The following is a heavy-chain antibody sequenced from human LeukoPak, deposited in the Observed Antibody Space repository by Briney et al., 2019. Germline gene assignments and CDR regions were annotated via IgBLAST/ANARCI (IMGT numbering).Heavy chain of an antibody. J-gene: IGHJ3*02. CDR1: GGSISSYY. CDR3: ARIRLHYYDSSVEAFDI. CDR2: IYYSGST. Sequence: SETLSLTCTVSGGSISSYYWSWIRQPPGKGLEWIGYIYYSGSTNYNPSLKSRVTISVDTSKKQFSLKLSSVTAADTAVYYCARIRLHYYDSSVEAFDIWGQGTMVTVSS. V-gene: IGHV4-59*01. D-gene: IGHD3-22*01.